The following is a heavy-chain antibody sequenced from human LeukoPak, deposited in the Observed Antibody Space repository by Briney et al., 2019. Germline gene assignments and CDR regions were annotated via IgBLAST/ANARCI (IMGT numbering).Heavy chain of an antibody. CDR3: ARLSDYGGNSGVAARRSYSFDY. CDR2: IYPGDSDT. D-gene: IGHD4-23*01. J-gene: IGHJ4*02. V-gene: IGHV5-51*01. Sequence: RGESLLISCKGSGYSFTSYWIGWGRPMPGKGLEGMGIIYPGDSDTRYSPSFQSHVTISADNSFSPAHLQWRSLQASDTAMYYCARLSDYGGNSGVAARRSYSFDYWGQGTLVTAS. CDR1: GYSFTSYW.